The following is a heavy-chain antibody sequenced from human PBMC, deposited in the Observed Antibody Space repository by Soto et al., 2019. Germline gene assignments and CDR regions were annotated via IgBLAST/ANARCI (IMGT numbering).Heavy chain of an antibody. CDR3: ARKGVTSSWFGGGHDY. J-gene: IGHJ4*01. V-gene: IGHV1-18*04. CDR2: IRPYNGDT. CDR1: GYPFTSFG. Sequence: SVKVSCKASGYPFTSFGISWVRQAPGQGIEWMGWIRPYNGDTNSTQNLQARVSMTTDTSTSTAYLELRSLRSDDTAVYYCARKGVTSSWFGGGHDYWG. D-gene: IGHD6-13*01.